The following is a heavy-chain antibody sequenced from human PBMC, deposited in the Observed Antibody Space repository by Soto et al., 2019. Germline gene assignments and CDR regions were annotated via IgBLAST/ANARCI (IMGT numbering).Heavy chain of an antibody. CDR3: ERGWDGYGWFDP. D-gene: IGHD4-17*01. CDR1: CGSISTYY. CDR2: IYYTGNT. J-gene: IGHJ5*02. V-gene: IGHV4-59*01. Sequence: QVQLQESGPGLVKPSETLSLTCTVSCGSISTYYWTWIRQSPGKGLEWIGYIYYTGNTEYNPSLKSRVSILLDTTKNHFSLNLRSVTAADTAMDFCERGWDGYGWFDPWGQGTLVTVSS.